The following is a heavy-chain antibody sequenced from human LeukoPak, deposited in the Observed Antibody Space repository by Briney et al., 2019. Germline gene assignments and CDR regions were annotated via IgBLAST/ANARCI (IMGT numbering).Heavy chain of an antibody. CDR3: ARGYGSGSYNNFNQ. V-gene: IGHV4-4*07. CDR1: GDSITYFY. D-gene: IGHD3-10*01. J-gene: IGHJ4*02. Sequence: SETLSLTCSVSGDSITYFYWSWIRQAAGKGLEWIGRFSSSGSTDYNASLKSRVTMSVDTSKNQLSLKVISVTAADTAVYYCARGYGSGSYNNFNQWGQGLLVAVSS. CDR2: FSSSGST.